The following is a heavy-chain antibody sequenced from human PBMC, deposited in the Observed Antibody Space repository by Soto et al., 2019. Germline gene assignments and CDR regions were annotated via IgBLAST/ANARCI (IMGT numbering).Heavy chain of an antibody. CDR3: ARDPTTIVTRYYFDY. V-gene: IGHV3-30-3*01. Sequence: QVQLVESGGGVVQPGRSLRLSCAASGFTFSSYAMHWVRQAPGKGLEWVAIISFDGSNKFYADSVKGRFTISRDNSKNTLYIQMNSLRAEDTAVYYCARDPTTIVTRYYFDYWGQGSLVTVSS. J-gene: IGHJ4*02. D-gene: IGHD3-22*01. CDR1: GFTFSSYA. CDR2: ISFDGSNK.